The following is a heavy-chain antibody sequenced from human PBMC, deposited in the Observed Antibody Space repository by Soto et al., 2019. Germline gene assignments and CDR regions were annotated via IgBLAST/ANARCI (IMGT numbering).Heavy chain of an antibody. V-gene: IGHV3-23*01. Sequence: EVQLLESGGGLVQPGGSLRLSCAASGFTFSSYAMSWVRQAPGKGLERVSAISGSGGSTYYADSVKGRFTISRDNSKNTLYLQMNSLRAEDTAVYYCAKDRIVVVRGGNWFDPWGQGTLVTVSS. D-gene: IGHD3-22*01. CDR3: AKDRIVVVRGGNWFDP. CDR1: GFTFSSYA. CDR2: ISGSGGST. J-gene: IGHJ5*02.